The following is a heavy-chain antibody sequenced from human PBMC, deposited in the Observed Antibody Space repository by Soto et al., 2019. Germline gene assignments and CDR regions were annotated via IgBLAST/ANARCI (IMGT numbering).Heavy chain of an antibody. CDR2: IWYDGGHK. J-gene: IGHJ4*02. Sequence: QVQLVESGGGVVQPGRSLRLSCAASGFTVSNYGMHWVRQAPGKGLEWVAVIWYDGGHKDNADSVRGRFTISRDNSKNTLYLQMHSLRAEDTPVYYCARGNWNYGYFDYWGQGTLVTVSS. CDR3: ARGNWNYGYFDY. D-gene: IGHD1-7*01. CDR1: GFTVSNYG. V-gene: IGHV3-33*01.